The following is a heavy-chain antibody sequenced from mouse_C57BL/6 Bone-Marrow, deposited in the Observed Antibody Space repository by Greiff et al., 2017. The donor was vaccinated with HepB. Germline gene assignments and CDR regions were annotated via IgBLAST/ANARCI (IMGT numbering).Heavy chain of an antibody. J-gene: IGHJ1*03. CDR2: ISGGGGNT. V-gene: IGHV5-9*01. Sequence: EVKVVESGGGLVKPGGSLKLSCAASGFTFSSYTMSWVRQTPEKRLEWVATISGGGGNTYYPDSVKGRFTISRDNAKNTLYLQMSSLRSEDTALYYCARHPRGCYFDVWGTGTTVTVSS. CDR3: ARHPRGCYFDV. CDR1: GFTFSSYT.